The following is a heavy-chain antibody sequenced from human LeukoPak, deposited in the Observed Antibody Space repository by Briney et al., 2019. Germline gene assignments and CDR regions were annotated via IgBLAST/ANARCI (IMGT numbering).Heavy chain of an antibody. Sequence: SETLSLTCTVSGGSISSYYWSWIRQPPGKGLGWIGYIYYSGSTNYNPSLKSRVTISVDTSKNQFSLKLSSVTAADTAVYYCARDGSGGSSAALYHWGQGTLVTVSS. CDR1: GGSISSYY. V-gene: IGHV4-59*01. D-gene: IGHD6-6*01. J-gene: IGHJ5*02. CDR3: ARDGSGGSSAALYH. CDR2: IYYSGST.